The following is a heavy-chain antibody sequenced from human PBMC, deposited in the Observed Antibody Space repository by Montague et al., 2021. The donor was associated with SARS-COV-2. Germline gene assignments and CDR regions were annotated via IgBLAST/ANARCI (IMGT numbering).Heavy chain of an antibody. Sequence: SETLSLTCTVSGGSMSDHYWAWIWQPPGKGLEWLAYIYYSGGINSNATLKSRVSMSVDTSKNQFSLKLTSVSATATAVYYCARAVSVRRAVNWFDPWGQGTLVTVSS. D-gene: IGHD3-10*01. J-gene: IGHJ5*02. CDR2: IYYSGGI. V-gene: IGHV4-59*11. CDR1: GGSMSDHY. CDR3: ARAVSVRRAVNWFDP.